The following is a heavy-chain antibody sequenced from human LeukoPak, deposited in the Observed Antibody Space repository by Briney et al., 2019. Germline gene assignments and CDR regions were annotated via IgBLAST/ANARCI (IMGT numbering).Heavy chain of an antibody. D-gene: IGHD2-2*01. CDR1: GYTLTELS. CDR2: CDPEDGET. Sequence: ASVKVSCKVSGYTLTELSMHWVRQAPGKGLEWMGDCDPEDGETIYAQKFQDRVTMTEDTSTDTAYMELSSLRSEDTAVYYCATLPAATGYYYYMDVWGKGTTVTVSS. V-gene: IGHV1-24*01. J-gene: IGHJ6*03. CDR3: ATLPAATGYYYYMDV.